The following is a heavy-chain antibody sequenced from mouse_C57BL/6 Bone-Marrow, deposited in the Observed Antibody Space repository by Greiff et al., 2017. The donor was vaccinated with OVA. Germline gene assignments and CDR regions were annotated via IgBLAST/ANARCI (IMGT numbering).Heavy chain of an antibody. Sequence: EVKLEESGPVLVKPGASVKMSCKASGYTFTDYYMNWVKQSHGKSLEWIGVINPYNGGTSYNQKFKGKATLTVDKSSSTAYMELNSLTSEDSAVYYCARDYYGSTWYFDVWGTGTTVTVSS. CDR1: GYTFTDYY. CDR2: INPYNGGT. J-gene: IGHJ1*03. CDR3: ARDYYGSTWYFDV. D-gene: IGHD1-1*01. V-gene: IGHV1-19*01.